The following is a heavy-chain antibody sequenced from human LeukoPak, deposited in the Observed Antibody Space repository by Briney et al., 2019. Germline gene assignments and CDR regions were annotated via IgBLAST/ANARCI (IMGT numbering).Heavy chain of an antibody. Sequence: AGGSLRLSCAASGFTFNYYWMSWVRQAPGKGLEWVSAISGSGGSTYYADSVKGRFTISRDNSKNTLYLQMNSLRAEDTAVYYCAKDVASSGWPDAFDIWGQGTMVTVSS. CDR1: GFTFNYYW. V-gene: IGHV3-23*01. J-gene: IGHJ3*02. CDR2: ISGSGGST. D-gene: IGHD6-19*01. CDR3: AKDVASSGWPDAFDI.